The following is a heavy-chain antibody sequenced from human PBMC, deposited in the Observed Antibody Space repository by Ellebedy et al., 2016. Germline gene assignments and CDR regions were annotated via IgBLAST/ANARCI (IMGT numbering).Heavy chain of an antibody. Sequence: GESLKISXAPSGFIVNTFFMSWVRQAPGKGLEWVSTISAGSDTTRLADSVKGRFTISRDSSKNSVYLRMNNLRVEDTAAYYCRQGHYADLWGQGTLVTVSS. J-gene: IGHJ4*02. V-gene: IGHV3-23*01. CDR2: ISAGSDTT. CDR1: GFIVNTFF. D-gene: IGHD4-17*01. CDR3: RQGHYADL.